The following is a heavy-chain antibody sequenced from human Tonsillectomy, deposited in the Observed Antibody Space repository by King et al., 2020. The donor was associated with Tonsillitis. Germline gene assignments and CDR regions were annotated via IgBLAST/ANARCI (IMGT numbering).Heavy chain of an antibody. J-gene: IGHJ4*02. V-gene: IGHV1-46*03. D-gene: IGHD3-22*01. CDR1: GYTFTSHY. CDR2: INPSGGST. Sequence: QLVQSGAEVKKPGASVKVSCKASGYTFTSHYVHWVRQAPGQGLEWMGIINPSGGSTTYAQKFQGRVTMTRDTSASTVYMELSSLRSEDTAVYYCARGGWYDSSGYYDDNPLFDYWGQGTLVTVSS. CDR3: ARGGWYDSSGYYDDNPLFDY.